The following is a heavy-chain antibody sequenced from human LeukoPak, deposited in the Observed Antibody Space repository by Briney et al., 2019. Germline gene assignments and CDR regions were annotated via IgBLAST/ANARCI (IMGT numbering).Heavy chain of an antibody. CDR1: GGSISSSNW. CDR2: IYHSGST. V-gene: IGHV4-4*02. J-gene: IGHJ4*02. D-gene: IGHD1-26*01. CDR3: ARCHYSGTYFFDY. Sequence: SETLSLTYAVSGGSISSSNWWSWVRQPPGKGLEWIGEIYHSGSTNYNPSLKSRVTISVDKSKNQFSLKLSSVTAADTAVYYCARCHYSGTYFFDYWGQGTLVTVSS.